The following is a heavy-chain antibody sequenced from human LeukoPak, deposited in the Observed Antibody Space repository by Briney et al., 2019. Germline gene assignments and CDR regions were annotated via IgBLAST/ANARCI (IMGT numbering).Heavy chain of an antibody. CDR1: GFTFSSYS. D-gene: IGHD1-26*01. CDR2: ITASGTAM. J-gene: IGHJ4*02. Sequence: GGSLRLSCAASGFTFSSYSMNWVRQAPGKGLEWVSHITASGTAMFYADSVRGRFTISRDNAKNSLYLQMNSLRDEDTAVYYCASSGSYRFDYWGQGTLVTVSS. V-gene: IGHV3-48*02. CDR3: ASSGSYRFDY.